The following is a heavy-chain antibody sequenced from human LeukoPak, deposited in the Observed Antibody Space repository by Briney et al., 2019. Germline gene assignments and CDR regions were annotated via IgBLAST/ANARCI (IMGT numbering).Heavy chain of an antibody. J-gene: IGHJ4*02. CDR1: GFTFSSYA. V-gene: IGHV3-30*04. Sequence: PGGSLRLSCAASGFTFSSYAMHWVRQAPGKGLEWVAVISYDGSNKYYADSVKGRFTISRDNSKNTLYLQMNSLRAEDMAVYYCARDRGYSGYDFFDYWGQGTLVTVSS. D-gene: IGHD5-12*01. CDR3: ARDRGYSGYDFFDY. CDR2: ISYDGSNK.